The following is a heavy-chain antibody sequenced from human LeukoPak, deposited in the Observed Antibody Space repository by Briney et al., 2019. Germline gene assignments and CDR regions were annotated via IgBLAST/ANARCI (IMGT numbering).Heavy chain of an antibody. CDR2: ISAYNGNT. J-gene: IGHJ4*02. V-gene: IGHV1-18*01. Sequence: ASVKVSCKASGYTFTSYGISWVRQAPGQGLEWMGWISAYNGNTNYAQKLQGRVTMTTDKSTSTAYMELSSLRSEDTAVYYCARAPGYGGNHGDYWGQGTLVTVSS. D-gene: IGHD4-23*01. CDR1: GYTFTSYG. CDR3: ARAPGYGGNHGDY.